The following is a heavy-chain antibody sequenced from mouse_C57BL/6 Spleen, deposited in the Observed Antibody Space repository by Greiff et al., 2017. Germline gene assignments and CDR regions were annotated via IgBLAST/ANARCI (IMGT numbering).Heavy chain of an antibody. CDR3: ARGGVFYYGYDGWFAY. CDR2: IDPSDSET. V-gene: IGHV1-52*01. Sequence: QVQLQQPGAELVRPGSSVKLSCKASGYTFTSYWMHWVQQRPIQGLEWIGNIDPSDSETHYNQKFKDKGTLTVDKSSRTAYMQLSSLTSEDSAVYYWARGGVFYYGYDGWFAYWVQGTLVTVSA. CDR1: GYTFTSYW. J-gene: IGHJ3*01. D-gene: IGHD2-2*01.